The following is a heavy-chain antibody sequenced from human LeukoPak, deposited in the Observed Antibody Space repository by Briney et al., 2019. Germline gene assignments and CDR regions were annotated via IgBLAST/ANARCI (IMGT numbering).Heavy chain of an antibody. Sequence: ASVKVSCKASGYTFTSYDINWVRQTTGQGLEWMGWMNPNSGNTGYAQKFQGRVTITRNTSISTAYMELSSLRSDDTAVYYCARVAYGSGSSHFDYWGQGTLVTVSS. J-gene: IGHJ4*02. CDR1: GYTFTSYD. D-gene: IGHD3-10*01. CDR2: MNPNSGNT. CDR3: ARVAYGSGSSHFDY. V-gene: IGHV1-8*03.